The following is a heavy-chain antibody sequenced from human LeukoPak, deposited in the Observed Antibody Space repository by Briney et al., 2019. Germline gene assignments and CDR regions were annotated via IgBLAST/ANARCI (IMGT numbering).Heavy chain of an antibody. J-gene: IGHJ5*02. Sequence: GASVKVSCKASGYTFTSYDINWVRQATGQGLEWMGWMNPNSGNTGYAQKFQGRVTITRNTSISTAYMELSSLRSEDTAVYYCASGGGSSRQGWFDPWGQGTLVTVSS. D-gene: IGHD2-15*01. V-gene: IGHV1-8*03. CDR2: MNPNSGNT. CDR1: GYTFTSYD. CDR3: ASGGGSSRQGWFDP.